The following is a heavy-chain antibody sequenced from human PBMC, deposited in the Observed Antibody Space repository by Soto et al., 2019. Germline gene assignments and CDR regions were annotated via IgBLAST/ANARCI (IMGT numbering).Heavy chain of an antibody. V-gene: IGHV1-3*01. D-gene: IGHD1-26*01. CDR1: GYTFTSYA. CDR3: ASSSESYWQVDQ. Sequence: QVQRVQSGAEVKKPGASVKVSCKASGYTFTSYAMHWVRQAPGQRLEWMGWINAGNGNTKYSQKFQGRVTITRDKSASTAYMELSSLRSEDTAVYYCASSSESYWQVDQWGQGTVVTVTP. J-gene: IGHJ4*02. CDR2: INAGNGNT.